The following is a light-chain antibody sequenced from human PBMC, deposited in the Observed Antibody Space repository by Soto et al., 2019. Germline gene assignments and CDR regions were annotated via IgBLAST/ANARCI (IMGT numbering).Light chain of an antibody. Sequence: QSVLTQPPSVSGAPGQRVTISCTGSSSNIGAGYVVHWYQQLPGTAPKLLIYANNNRPSGVPDRFSGSRSGTSASLAITGLQAEDEADYYCQSYDSSLSASVVFGGGTKLTVL. CDR2: ANN. CDR1: SSNIGAGYV. CDR3: QSYDSSLSASVV. V-gene: IGLV1-40*01. J-gene: IGLJ2*01.